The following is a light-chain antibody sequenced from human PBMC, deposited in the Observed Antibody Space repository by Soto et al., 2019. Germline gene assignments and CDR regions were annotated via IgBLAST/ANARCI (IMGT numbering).Light chain of an antibody. CDR3: SSYKSSSTLPYV. CDR2: DVN. V-gene: IGLV2-14*01. Sequence: QSVLTQPASVSGSPGQWITISCTGTSSDVGGYNLVSWYQQYPDKAPKLMIFDVNTRPSGVSNRFSGSKSGNTASLTISGLQAEDEADYYCSSYKSSSTLPYVFGTGTKLTVL. CDR1: SSDVGGYNL. J-gene: IGLJ1*01.